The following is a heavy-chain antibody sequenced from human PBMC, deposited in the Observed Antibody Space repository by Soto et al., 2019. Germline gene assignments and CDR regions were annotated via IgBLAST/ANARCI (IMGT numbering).Heavy chain of an antibody. Sequence: PSETLSLTCTVSGGSISSYYWSWIRQPPGKGLEWIGYIYYSGSTNYNPSLKSRVTISVDTSKNQFSLKLSSVTAADTAVYYCARAPRFYGSGSYYGMDVWGQGTTVTVS. D-gene: IGHD3-10*01. CDR2: IYYSGST. CDR1: GGSISSYY. V-gene: IGHV4-59*08. J-gene: IGHJ6*02. CDR3: ARAPRFYGSGSYYGMDV.